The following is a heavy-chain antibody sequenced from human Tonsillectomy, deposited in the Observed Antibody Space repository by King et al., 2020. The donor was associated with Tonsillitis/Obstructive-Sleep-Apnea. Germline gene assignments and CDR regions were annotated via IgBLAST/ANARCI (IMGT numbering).Heavy chain of an antibody. CDR3: AGSKVSGSYFDY. J-gene: IGHJ4*02. CDR1: GDSINSYY. V-gene: IGHV4-59*01. CDR2: ISYSGNT. D-gene: IGHD3-3*01. Sequence: VQLQESGPGLVKPSETLSLTCTVSGDSINSYYWSWIRQPPGKGLEWIGYISYSGNTNYNPSLKSRVTISIDTSKNQFSLKLRSVTAADTAVYYFAGSKVSGSYFDYWGQGTLVTVSS.